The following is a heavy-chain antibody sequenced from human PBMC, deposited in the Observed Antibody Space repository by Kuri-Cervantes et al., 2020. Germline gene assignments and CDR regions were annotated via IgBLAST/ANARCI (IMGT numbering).Heavy chain of an antibody. CDR2: ISWNSGSI. CDR3: ARGGKWLDM. D-gene: IGHD6-19*01. Sequence: SLKISCAASGFTFDDYAMHWVRQAPGKGLEWVSGISWNSGSIGYADSVKGRFTISRDNAKNSVYLQMNSLRGEDTAVYYCARGGKWLDMWGRGTLVTVSS. CDR1: GFTFDDYA. V-gene: IGHV3-9*01. J-gene: IGHJ3*02.